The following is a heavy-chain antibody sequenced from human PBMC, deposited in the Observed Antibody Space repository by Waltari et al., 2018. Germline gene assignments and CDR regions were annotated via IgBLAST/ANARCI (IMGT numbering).Heavy chain of an antibody. J-gene: IGHJ4*02. CDR2: ISYDGSNK. CDR3: AKDLTDGYDGFPGDY. V-gene: IGHV3-30*18. D-gene: IGHD5-12*01. Sequence: QVQLVESGGGVVQPGRSLRLSCAASGFTFSSYGMHWVRQAPGKGLEWVAVISYDGSNKNYTDRVKGRFTISKDNSKNTLYLQMNRLRAEDTAVYYCAKDLTDGYDGFPGDYWGQGTLVTVSS. CDR1: GFTFSSYG.